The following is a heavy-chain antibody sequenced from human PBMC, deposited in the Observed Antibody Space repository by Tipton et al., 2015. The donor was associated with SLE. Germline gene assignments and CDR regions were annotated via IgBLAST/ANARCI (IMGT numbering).Heavy chain of an antibody. D-gene: IGHD2-21*01. J-gene: IGHJ3*02. V-gene: IGHV3-13*01. Sequence: GSLRLSCAASGFTFSSYDMHWVRQATGKGLEWVSAIGTAGDTYYPGSVKGRFTISRENAKNSLYLQMNSLRAGDTAVYYCARGCGGDCWGAFDIWGQGTMVTVSS. CDR2: IGTAGDT. CDR1: GFTFSSYD. CDR3: ARGCGGDCWGAFDI.